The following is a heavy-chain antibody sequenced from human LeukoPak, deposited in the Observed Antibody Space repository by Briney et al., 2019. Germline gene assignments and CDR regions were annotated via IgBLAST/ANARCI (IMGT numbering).Heavy chain of an antibody. V-gene: IGHV3-30-3*01. CDR1: GFTFSSYA. CDR3: ARDLQYSYGYLGSLYYYGMDV. Sequence: GGSLRLSCAASGFTFSSYAMHWVRQAPGKGLEWVAVISYDGSNKYYADSVKGRFTISRDNSKNTLYLQMNSLRAEDTAVYYCARDLQYSYGYLGSLYYYGMDVWGQGTTVTVSS. CDR2: ISYDGSNK. D-gene: IGHD5-18*01. J-gene: IGHJ6*02.